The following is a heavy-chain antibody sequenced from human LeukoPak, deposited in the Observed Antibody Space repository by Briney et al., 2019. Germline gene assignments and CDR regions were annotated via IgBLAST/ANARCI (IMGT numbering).Heavy chain of an antibody. CDR3: ARGRQWLGPKIDY. Sequence: PSETLSLTCAVYGGSFSGYYWSWIRQPSGKGLEWIGEINHSGSTDYNPSLKSRVTISVDTSKNQFSLKLSSVTAADTAVYYCARGRQWLGPKIDYWGQGTLVTVSS. CDR2: INHSGST. J-gene: IGHJ4*02. V-gene: IGHV4-34*01. CDR1: GGSFSGYY. D-gene: IGHD6-19*01.